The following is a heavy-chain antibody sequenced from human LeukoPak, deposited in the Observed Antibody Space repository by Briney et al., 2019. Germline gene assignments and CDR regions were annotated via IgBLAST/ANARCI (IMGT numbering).Heavy chain of an antibody. J-gene: IGHJ6*02. CDR2: ISYDGSNK. Sequence: PGRSLGLSCAASGFTFSSYGMHWVRQAPGKGLEWVAVISYDGSNKYYADSVKGRFTISRDNSKNTLYLQMISLRAEDTAVYYCAKMAAAAPFGYYYYGMDVWGQGTTVTVSS. CDR1: GFTFSSYG. D-gene: IGHD2-15*01. V-gene: IGHV3-30*18. CDR3: AKMAAAAPFGYYYYGMDV.